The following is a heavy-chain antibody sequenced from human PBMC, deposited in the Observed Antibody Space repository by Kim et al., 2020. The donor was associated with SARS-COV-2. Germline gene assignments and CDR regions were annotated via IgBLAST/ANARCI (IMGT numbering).Heavy chain of an antibody. CDR1: GFTFSSYE. J-gene: IGHJ3*02. Sequence: GGSLRLSCAASGFTFSSYEMNWVRQAPGKGLEWVSYISSSGSTIYYADSVKGRFTISRDNAKNSLYLQMNSLRAEDTAVYYCARDRFFGIKYGSGNLHADAFDIWGQGTMVTVSS. CDR2: ISSSGSTI. D-gene: IGHD3-10*01. CDR3: ARDRFFGIKYGSGNLHADAFDI. V-gene: IGHV3-48*03.